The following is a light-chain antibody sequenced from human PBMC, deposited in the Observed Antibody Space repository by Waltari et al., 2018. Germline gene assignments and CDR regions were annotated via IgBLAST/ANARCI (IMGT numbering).Light chain of an antibody. CDR3: QMWDTSSDVGV. CDR1: NIGSTS. V-gene: IGLV3-21*04. Sequence: SYALTQPPSVSMAPGETAKISCGGHNIGSTSVHWYKQRPGQAPVLVMQYDDDRPSGIPERFSGSKAGNTATLTINRVAAGDEADYYCQMWDTSSDVGVFGGGTKLTVL. J-gene: IGLJ3*02. CDR2: YDD.